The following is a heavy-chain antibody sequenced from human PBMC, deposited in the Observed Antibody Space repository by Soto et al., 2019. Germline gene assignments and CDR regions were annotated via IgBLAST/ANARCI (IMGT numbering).Heavy chain of an antibody. V-gene: IGHV3-33*01. CDR3: ARMRATYLDY. CDR2: IWYDGSKK. J-gene: IGHJ4*02. Sequence: PGGSQSLSCAASGFTFSSYGMHWVRQAPGKGLEWVALIWYDGSKKYYADSVKGRFTISRDNSKNTLYLQMNSLRAEDTAVYYCARMRATYLDYWGQGPLVTVSS. CDR1: GFTFSSYG.